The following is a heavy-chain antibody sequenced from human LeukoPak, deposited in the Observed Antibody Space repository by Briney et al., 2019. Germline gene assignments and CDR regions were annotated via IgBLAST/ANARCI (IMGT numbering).Heavy chain of an antibody. CDR1: GGSISSGNYY. D-gene: IGHD2-21*02. CDR3: ARDCGGNCYFDY. J-gene: IGHJ4*02. V-gene: IGHV4-61*02. CDR2: IYTSGST. Sequence: SETLSLTCTVSGGSISSGNYYWSWIRQPAGKGLEWIGRIYTSGSTNYNPSLKSRVAISVDTSKNQLSLKLSSVTAADTAVYYCARDCGGNCYFDYWGQGTLVTVSS.